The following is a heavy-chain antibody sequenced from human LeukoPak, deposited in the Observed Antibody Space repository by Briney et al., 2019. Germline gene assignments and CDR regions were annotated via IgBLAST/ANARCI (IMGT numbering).Heavy chain of an antibody. CDR3: ARRRDGYITNFDY. CDR1: GGSISSSNW. CDR2: IYHSGST. Sequence: SETLSLTCAVSGGSISSSNWWSWVRQPPGKGLEWIGEIYHSGSTNYNPSLKSRVTISVDKSKNQFSLKLSSVTAADTAVYYCARRRDGYITNFDYWGQGTLVTVSS. J-gene: IGHJ4*02. D-gene: IGHD5-24*01. V-gene: IGHV4-4*02.